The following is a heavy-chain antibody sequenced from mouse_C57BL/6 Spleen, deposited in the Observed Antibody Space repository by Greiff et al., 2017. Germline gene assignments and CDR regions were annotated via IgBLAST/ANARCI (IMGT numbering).Heavy chain of an antibody. CDR3: AREEVVTTGYYFDY. CDR1: GYAFSSYW. J-gene: IGHJ2*01. CDR2: IYPGDGDT. V-gene: IGHV1-80*01. Sequence: VQLVESGAELVKPGASVKISCKASGYAFSSYWMNWVKQRPGKGLEWIGQIYPGDGDTNYNGKFKGKATLTADKSSSTAYMQLSSLTSEDSAVYFCAREEVVTTGYYFDYWGQGTTLTVSS. D-gene: IGHD2-2*01.